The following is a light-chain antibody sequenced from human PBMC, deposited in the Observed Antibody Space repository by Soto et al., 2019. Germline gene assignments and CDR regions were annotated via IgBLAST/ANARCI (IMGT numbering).Light chain of an antibody. CDR3: QQRNRWPTVYT. CDR1: QSTSSY. V-gene: IGKV3-11*01. Sequence: EIVLTQSPATLSLSPGERATLSCKTSQSTSSYLAWYQHRPGQTPRLLIYDVSNRATGIPARFSGSGSGTDFTLTVSSLEPEDFAVYYWQQRNRWPTVYTFGQGTKLEI. CDR2: DVS. J-gene: IGKJ2*01.